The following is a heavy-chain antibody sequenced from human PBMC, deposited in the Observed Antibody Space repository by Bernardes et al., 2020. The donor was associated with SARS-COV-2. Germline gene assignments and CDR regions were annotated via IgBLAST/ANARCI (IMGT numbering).Heavy chain of an antibody. CDR1: GGSIGSKSYY. Sequence: SEPLSLTCTVSGGSIGSKSYYWGWVRQPPGKGLEWIGNIYYSGSTFYNPSLQSRVTISVDTSKNQLSLRLSSVTAADTAVYYCAGVDYNESDGYYYPFDYWGRGTLVTVSS. CDR3: AGVDYNESDGYYYPFDY. CDR2: IYYSGST. V-gene: IGHV4-39*01. J-gene: IGHJ4*02. D-gene: IGHD3-22*01.